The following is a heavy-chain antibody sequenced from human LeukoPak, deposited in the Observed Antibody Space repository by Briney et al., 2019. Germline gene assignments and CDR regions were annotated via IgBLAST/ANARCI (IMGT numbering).Heavy chain of an antibody. CDR1: GGSISSSGFY. CDR2: IHYSGSN. V-gene: IGHV4-39*01. D-gene: IGHD2/OR15-2a*01. J-gene: IGHJ4*01. Sequence: SETLSLTCTVSGGSISSSGFYWGWIRQPPGQGIEWIVSIHYSGSNYYNPSLKSRITISVDTSKNQFSLNLTSVTAADTAVYYCARHEYFVNYWGQGTLVTVSS. CDR3: ARHEYFVNY.